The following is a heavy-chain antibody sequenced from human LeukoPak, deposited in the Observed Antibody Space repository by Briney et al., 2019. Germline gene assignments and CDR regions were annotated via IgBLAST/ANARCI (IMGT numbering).Heavy chain of an antibody. J-gene: IGHJ4*02. Sequence: ASVKVSCKASGYTFTSYSISWVCQAPGQGLEWMGWISAYNGNTIYAQKVKGRVTMTTDTSTSTAYMELRSLKSDDTAVYYCARASYCSGGSCYSDYWGQGTLVTVSS. CDR2: ISAYNGNT. D-gene: IGHD2-15*01. V-gene: IGHV1-18*01. CDR1: GYTFTSYS. CDR3: ARASYCSGGSCYSDY.